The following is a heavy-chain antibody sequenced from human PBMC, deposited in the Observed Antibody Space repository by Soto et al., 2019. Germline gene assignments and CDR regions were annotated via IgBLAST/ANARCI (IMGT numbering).Heavy chain of an antibody. J-gene: IGHJ3*02. CDR2: ISSSSSYI. Sequence: EVQLVESGGGLVKPGGSLRLSCAASGFTFSSYSMNWVRQAPGKGLEWVSSISSSSSYIYYADSVKGRFTISRDNAKNSRSLQMNSLRAEDTAVYYCARAQGSGYPGDGAFDIWGQGTMVTVSS. V-gene: IGHV3-21*01. CDR1: GFTFSSYS. CDR3: ARAQGSGYPGDGAFDI. D-gene: IGHD5-12*01.